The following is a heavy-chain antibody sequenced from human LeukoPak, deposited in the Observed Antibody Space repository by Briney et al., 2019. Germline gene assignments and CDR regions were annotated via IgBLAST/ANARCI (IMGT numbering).Heavy chain of an antibody. V-gene: IGHV1-8*01. D-gene: IGHD5-24*01. CDR3: ARVGRDGYSLDY. CDR2: VSAYSGNT. J-gene: IGHJ4*02. CDR1: GYTFTSYD. Sequence: ASVKVSCKASGYTFTSYDINWVRQAPGQGLEWMGWVSAYSGNTNEVQKFQGRVTMTRNTSISTAYMELSSLRSEDTAVYYCARVGRDGYSLDYWGQGTLVTVSS.